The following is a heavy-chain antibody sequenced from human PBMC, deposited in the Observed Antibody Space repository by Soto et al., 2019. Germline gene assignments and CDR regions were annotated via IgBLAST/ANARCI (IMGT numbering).Heavy chain of an antibody. D-gene: IGHD3-10*01. J-gene: IGHJ5*02. CDR1: GFTFSDYY. CDR3: ARDFVATMVRGVIIEGGWFDP. V-gene: IGHV3-11*01. Sequence: GGSLRLSCAASGFTFSDYYMSWIRQAPGKGLEWVSYISSSGSTIYYADSVKGRFTISRDNAKNSLYLQMNSLRAEDTAVYYCARDFVATMVRGVIIEGGWFDPWGQGTLVTVSS. CDR2: ISSSGSTI.